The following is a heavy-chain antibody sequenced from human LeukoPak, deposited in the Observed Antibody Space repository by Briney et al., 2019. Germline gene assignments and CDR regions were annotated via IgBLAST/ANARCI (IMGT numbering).Heavy chain of an antibody. J-gene: IGHJ4*02. V-gene: IGHV3-74*01. CDR2: ISSDGSST. D-gene: IGHD5-24*01. Sequence: GGSLRLSCAASGFTFSSYWMHWVRQAPGKGLVWVSRISSDGSSTTYADSVKGRFTISRDNAKNSLYLQMNSLRGEDTAVYYCARQREMTTIFTALGYWGQGTLVTVSS. CDR1: GFTFSSYW. CDR3: ARQREMTTIFTALGY.